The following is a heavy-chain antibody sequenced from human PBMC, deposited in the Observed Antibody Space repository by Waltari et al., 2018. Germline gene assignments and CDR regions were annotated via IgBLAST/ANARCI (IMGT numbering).Heavy chain of an antibody. V-gene: IGHV1-69*02. D-gene: IGHD3-9*01. J-gene: IGHJ4*02. CDR2: IIPILGIA. CDR1: GGHFSSST. CDR3: ATTDDMLDY. Sequence: QVQLVQSGAAVKKPGSSVKVSCQASGGHFSSSTISWVRQAPGQGLEWMGRIIPILGIANYAQKFQGRVTITADKSTSTAYMELSSLRSEDTAVYYCATTDDMLDYWGQGTLVTVSS.